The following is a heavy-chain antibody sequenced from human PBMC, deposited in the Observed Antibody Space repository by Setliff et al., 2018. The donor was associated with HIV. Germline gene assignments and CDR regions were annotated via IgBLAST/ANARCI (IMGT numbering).Heavy chain of an antibody. D-gene: IGHD1-26*01. CDR3: ARDPTVGSPDYFDF. CDR2: INSDGSST. V-gene: IGHV3-74*03. J-gene: IGHJ4*02. Sequence: GGSLRLSCAASGFTFSSYWMHWVRQVPGKGLVWVSRINSDGSSTTYADFVKGRFTISRDNAKNRLFLQMNSLRVEDTAVYYCARDPTVGSPDYFDFWGQGTLVTVSS. CDR1: GFTFSSYW.